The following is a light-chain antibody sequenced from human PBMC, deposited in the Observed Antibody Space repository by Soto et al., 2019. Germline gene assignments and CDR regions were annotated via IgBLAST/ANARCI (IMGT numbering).Light chain of an antibody. CDR1: QSVSSK. J-gene: IGKJ1*01. V-gene: IGKV3-15*01. Sequence: EIVMTQSPATLSVSPGERATLSCRASQSVSSKLAWYQQKPGQAPRLLIYGASTRATGIPARFSGSGSGTEFTLTISSLLSEDFAVYYCQQYNNWPPWTFGQGTKVEIQ. CDR3: QQYNNWPPWT. CDR2: GAS.